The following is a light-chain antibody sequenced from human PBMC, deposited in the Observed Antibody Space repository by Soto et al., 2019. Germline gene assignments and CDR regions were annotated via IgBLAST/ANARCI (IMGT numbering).Light chain of an antibody. V-gene: IGLV2-14*03. CDR2: DVN. CDR3: SSYTSSSTHV. Sequence: QSALTQPASVSGSPGQWITISCTGTSSDIGALTFVSWYQQHPGKVPKLMIFDVNRRPSGVSDRFSGSKSGNTASLTISGLQAEDEGDYYCSSYTSSSTHVFGSGTKLTVL. J-gene: IGLJ1*01. CDR1: SSDIGALTF.